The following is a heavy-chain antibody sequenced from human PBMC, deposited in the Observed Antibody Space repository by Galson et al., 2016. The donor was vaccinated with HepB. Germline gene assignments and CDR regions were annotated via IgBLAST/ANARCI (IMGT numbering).Heavy chain of an antibody. CDR2: INPNSGGT. CDR1: GYTFTGNY. D-gene: IGHD3-22*01. Sequence: SVKVSCKASGYTFTGNYMHWVRQAPGQGLEWMGWINPNSGGTNYAQKFQGWVTMTRDTSNSTAYMELSRLTSDDTAVYYCARDRGNYYDSGGYLYYFDYWGQGTLVTVSA. CDR3: ARDRGNYYDSGGYLYYFDY. V-gene: IGHV1-2*04. J-gene: IGHJ4*02.